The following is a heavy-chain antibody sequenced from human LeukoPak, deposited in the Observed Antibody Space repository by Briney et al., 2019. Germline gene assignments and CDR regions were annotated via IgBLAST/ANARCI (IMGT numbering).Heavy chain of an antibody. Sequence: SVKVSCKASGGTFSSYAISWVRQAPGQGLEWMGRIIPIFGIANYAQKFQGRVTITADKSTSTAYMGLSSLRSEDTAVYYCARDGASSWYRYFDYWGQGTQVTVSS. D-gene: IGHD6-13*01. J-gene: IGHJ4*02. V-gene: IGHV1-69*04. CDR3: ARDGASSWYRYFDY. CDR1: GGTFSSYA. CDR2: IIPIFGIA.